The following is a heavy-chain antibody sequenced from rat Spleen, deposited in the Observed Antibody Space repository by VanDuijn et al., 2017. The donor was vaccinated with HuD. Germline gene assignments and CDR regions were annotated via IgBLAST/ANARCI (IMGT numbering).Heavy chain of an antibody. CDR1: GFTFSDYY. V-gene: IGHV5-25*01. CDR3: ARAGYLRDWYFDF. CDR2: ITNTGGSI. J-gene: IGHJ1*01. D-gene: IGHD2-5*01. Sequence: EVQLVESGGGLVQPGRSLKLSCAASGFTFSDYYMAWVRQAPTKGLEWVASITNTGGSIYYPDSVKGRFTISRDDAQNTLYLQMDNLRSEDTATYYCARAGYLRDWYFDFWGPGTMVTVSS.